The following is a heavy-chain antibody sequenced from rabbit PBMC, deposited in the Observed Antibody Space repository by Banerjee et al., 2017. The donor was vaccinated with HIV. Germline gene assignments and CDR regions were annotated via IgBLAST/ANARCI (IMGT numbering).Heavy chain of an antibody. D-gene: IGHD2-1*01. CDR1: GFDFSSYG. CDR2: IDPVFGST. Sequence: QEQLVESGGGLVQPGGSLKLSCKASGFDFSSYGVSWVRQAPGKGLEWIGYIDPVFGSTYYASWVNGRFTISSHNAQNTLYLQLNSLTAADTATYFCARDPMTIIPRLDLWGPGTLVTVS. V-gene: IGHV1S47*01. J-gene: IGHJ3*01. CDR3: ARDPMTIIPRLDL.